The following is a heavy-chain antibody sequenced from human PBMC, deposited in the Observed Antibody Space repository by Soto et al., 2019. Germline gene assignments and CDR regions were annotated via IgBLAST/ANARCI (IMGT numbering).Heavy chain of an antibody. D-gene: IGHD3-16*01. CDR2: ISWNSGRI. Sequence: EMQLVESGGGLVQPGMSLRLSCAASGFTFDDYAMYWVRQVPGKGLEWVSGISWNSGRIGYAGSVKGRFTISRDNAKNSLYLQMNSLRPEDTALYYCKKARIWGGDGYNSYYYNAMDVWGQGTTVTVSS. J-gene: IGHJ6*02. V-gene: IGHV3-9*01. CDR3: KKARIWGGDGYNSYYYNAMDV. CDR1: GFTFDDYA.